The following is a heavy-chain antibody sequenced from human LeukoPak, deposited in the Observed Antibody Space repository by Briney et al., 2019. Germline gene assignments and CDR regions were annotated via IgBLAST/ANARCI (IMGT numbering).Heavy chain of an antibody. Sequence: KPSETLSLTCTVSGGSISSYYWSWIRQPPGKGLEWIGYIYYSGSTNYNPSLKSRVTISVDTSKNQFSLKLSSVTAADTAVYYCARNRKHSLYYFDYWGQGTLVTVSS. CDR3: ARNRKHSLYYFDY. V-gene: IGHV4-59*01. CDR2: IYYSGST. CDR1: GGSISSYY. J-gene: IGHJ4*02. D-gene: IGHD1-14*01.